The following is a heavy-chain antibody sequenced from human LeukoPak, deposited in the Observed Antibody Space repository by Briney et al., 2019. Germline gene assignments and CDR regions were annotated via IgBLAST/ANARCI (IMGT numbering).Heavy chain of an antibody. J-gene: IGHJ1*01. CDR1: GYTFTNYY. D-gene: IGHD3-22*01. CDR3: ARDDDSSGYYGSRRYFQH. Sequence: ASVKVSCKASGYTFTNYYIHWVRQAPGQGLEWMGIINPFGGSTNYVQRFKGRVTMTRDTSTRTVYLELSSLRSEDTAVYYCARDDDSSGYYGSRRYFQHWGQGTLVTVSS. V-gene: IGHV1-46*01. CDR2: INPFGGST.